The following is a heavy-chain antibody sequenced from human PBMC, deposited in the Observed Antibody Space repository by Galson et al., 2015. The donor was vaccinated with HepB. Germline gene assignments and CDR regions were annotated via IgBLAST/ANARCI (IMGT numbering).Heavy chain of an antibody. D-gene: IGHD3-3*01. Sequence: SLRLSCAASGFIISMHWMTWVRLLPGKGLEWVANIKGDGSEEYYVASVKGRFTNSRDNAKNSLYQQMNSLRVEDTAVYYCARVKREEWYQYYFHGMDVWGQGTTVTASS. CDR3: ARVKREEWYQYYFHGMDV. V-gene: IGHV3-7*05. CDR1: GFIISMHW. CDR2: IKGDGSEE. J-gene: IGHJ6*02.